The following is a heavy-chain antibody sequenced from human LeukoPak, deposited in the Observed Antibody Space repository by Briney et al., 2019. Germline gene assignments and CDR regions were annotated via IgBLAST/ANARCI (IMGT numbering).Heavy chain of an antibody. Sequence: XTXXVSGXSISSGGYYWSWIRQHPGKGLEWIGYIYYSGSTYYNPSLKSRVTISVDTSKNQFSLKLSSVTAADTAVYYCARAGFWSGYDYWGQGTLVTVSS. J-gene: IGHJ4*02. CDR2: IYYSGST. V-gene: IGHV4-31*02. CDR1: GXSISSGGYY. D-gene: IGHD3-3*01. CDR3: ARAGFWSGYDY.